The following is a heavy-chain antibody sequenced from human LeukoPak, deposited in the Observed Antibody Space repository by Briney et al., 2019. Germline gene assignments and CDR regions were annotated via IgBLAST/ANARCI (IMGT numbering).Heavy chain of an antibody. CDR3: ARGDDDSQTYYYYYGMDV. D-gene: IGHD4-17*01. J-gene: IGHJ6*02. Sequence: SETLSLTCTVSGGSISSYYWSWIRQPPGKGLEWIGYIYYSGSTNYNPSLKSRVTISVDTSKNQFSLKLSSVTAADTAVYYCARGDDDSQTYYYYYGMDVWGQGTTVTVSS. CDR2: IYYSGST. V-gene: IGHV4-59*01. CDR1: GGSISSYY.